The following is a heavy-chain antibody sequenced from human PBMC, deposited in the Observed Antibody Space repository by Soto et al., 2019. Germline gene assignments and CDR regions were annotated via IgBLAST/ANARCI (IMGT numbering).Heavy chain of an antibody. CDR3: SREGEGDSFDY. CDR2: INHSGST. CDR1: GGSFSGYY. V-gene: IGHV4-34*01. J-gene: IGHJ4*02. Sequence: QVQLQQWGAGLLKPSETLSLTCAVYGGSFSGYYWSWIRQPPGKGPEWIGEINHSGSTNYNPSLKTRVTISVDTSKNQCSLKLSSVTAADTAVYYCSREGEGDSFDYWGQGTLVTVSS. D-gene: IGHD2-21*02.